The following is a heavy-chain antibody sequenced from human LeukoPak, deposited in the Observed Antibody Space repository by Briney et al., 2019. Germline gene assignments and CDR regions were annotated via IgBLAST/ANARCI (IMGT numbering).Heavy chain of an antibody. CDR2: IYYSGST. CDR3: ARGDTGYYYYYMDV. J-gene: IGHJ6*03. Sequence: PSETLSLTCTVSGGSISSHYWNWIRQPPGKGLEWIGYIYYSGSTNYNPSLKSRVTISVDTSKNQFSLKLSSVTAEDTAVYHCARGDTGYYYYYMDVWGKGTTVTVSS. V-gene: IGHV4-59*11. CDR1: GGSISSHY.